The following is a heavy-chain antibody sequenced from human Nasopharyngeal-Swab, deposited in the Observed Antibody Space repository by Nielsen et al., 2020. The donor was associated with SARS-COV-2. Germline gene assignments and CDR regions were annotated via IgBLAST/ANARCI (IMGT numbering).Heavy chain of an antibody. Sequence: ASVKVSCKVSGYTLTELSMHWVRQAPGKGLEWMGGFDPEDGETIYAQKFQGRVTMTEDTSTDTAYMKLSSLRSEDTAVYYCATGVIAARLLYYYGMDVWGQGTTVTVSS. CDR3: ATGVIAARLLYYYGMDV. V-gene: IGHV1-24*01. D-gene: IGHD6-6*01. J-gene: IGHJ6*02. CDR1: GYTLTELS. CDR2: FDPEDGET.